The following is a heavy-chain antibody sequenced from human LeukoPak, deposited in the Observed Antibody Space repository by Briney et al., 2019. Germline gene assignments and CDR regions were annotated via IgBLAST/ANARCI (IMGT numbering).Heavy chain of an antibody. Sequence: SETLSLTCTVSGGSISSYYWSWIRQPPGKGLEWIGYIYYSGSTNYNPSLKSRVTMSVDTSKNQFSLKLSSVTAADTAVYYCARYYYDSSGYQRYYFDYWGQGTLVTVSS. CDR3: ARYYYDSSGYQRYYFDY. CDR2: IYYSGST. V-gene: IGHV4-59*12. D-gene: IGHD3-22*01. J-gene: IGHJ4*02. CDR1: GGSISSYY.